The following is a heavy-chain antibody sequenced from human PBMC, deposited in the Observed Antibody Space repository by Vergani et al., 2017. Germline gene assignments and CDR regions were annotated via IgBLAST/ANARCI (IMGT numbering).Heavy chain of an antibody. CDR2: IIPIFGTA. D-gene: IGHD6-13*01. J-gene: IGHJ5*02. V-gene: IGHV1-69*15. CDR1: GGTFRSYA. Sequence: VSCKASGGTFRSYAISWVRPAPGHGLEWMGRIIPIFGTANYAQKFQGRVTITADESTSTAYMEPSSLRSEDTAVYYCARAYSSSWNWFDPWGQGTLVTVSS. CDR3: ARAYSSSWNWFDP.